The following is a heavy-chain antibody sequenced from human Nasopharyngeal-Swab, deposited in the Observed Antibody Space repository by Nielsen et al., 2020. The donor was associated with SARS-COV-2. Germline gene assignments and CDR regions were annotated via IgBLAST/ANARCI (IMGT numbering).Heavy chain of an antibody. CDR1: GFTFSSYW. CDR3: ASTSGYGLNWFDP. V-gene: IGHV3-7*01. J-gene: IGHJ5*02. Sequence: GESLKISCAASGFTFSSYWMSWVRQAPGKGLEWVANIKQDGSEKYYVDSVKGRFTISRDNAKNSLYLQMNSLRAEDTAVYYCASTSGYGLNWFDPWGQGTLVTSPQ. CDR2: IKQDGSEK. D-gene: IGHD5-12*01.